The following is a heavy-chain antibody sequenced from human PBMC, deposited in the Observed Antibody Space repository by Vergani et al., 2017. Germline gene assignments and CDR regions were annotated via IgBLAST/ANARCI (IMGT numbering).Heavy chain of an antibody. J-gene: IGHJ5*01. CDR2: IKQNGSED. CDR1: GFNFQIYW. Sequence: EVQLVESGGGLVQPGGSLRLSCAASGFNFQIYWMGWVRQTAEKGLEWVANIKQNGSEDYYVDSVKGRFTITRDNAKKFIYLQMNSLRADDTAVYYCVRGGLATLSNWFDPWGQGTRVTVSS. V-gene: IGHV3-7*01. D-gene: IGHD5-12*01. CDR3: VRGGLATLSNWFDP.